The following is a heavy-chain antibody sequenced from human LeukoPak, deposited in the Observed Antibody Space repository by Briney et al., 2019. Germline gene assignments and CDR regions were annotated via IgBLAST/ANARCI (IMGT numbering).Heavy chain of an antibody. D-gene: IGHD1-26*01. CDR3: ARGSEWELLSCDY. Sequence: PGRSLRLSCAASGFTFSSYGMHWVRQAPGKGLEWVAVISYDGSNKYYADSVKGRFTISRDNAKNSLYLQMNSLRAEDTAVYYCARGSEWELLSCDYWGQGTLVTVSS. V-gene: IGHV3-30*03. CDR1: GFTFSSYG. J-gene: IGHJ4*02. CDR2: ISYDGSNK.